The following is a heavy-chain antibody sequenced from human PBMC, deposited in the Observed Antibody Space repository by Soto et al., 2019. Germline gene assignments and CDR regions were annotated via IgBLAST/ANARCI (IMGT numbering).Heavy chain of an antibody. CDR2: IKPDGSEQ. V-gene: IGHV3-7*01. CDR3: ARGNWNYYYGFDV. Sequence: GSLRPSCAASEFTFDKYYMTWVRQAPGKGPEWVANIKPDGSEQYYVDSVKGRFTISRDNANNSLYLQMNSLRAEDTAVYFCARGNWNYYYGFDVWGQGTTVTVSS. J-gene: IGHJ6*02. CDR1: EFTFDKYY. D-gene: IGHD1-20*01.